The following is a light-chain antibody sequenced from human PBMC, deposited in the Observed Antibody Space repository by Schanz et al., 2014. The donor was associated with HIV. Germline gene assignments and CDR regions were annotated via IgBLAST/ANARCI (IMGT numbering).Light chain of an antibody. CDR3: QSFDRGMRGQI. J-gene: IGLJ2*01. CDR2: DDN. CDR1: SSNIGAGYD. V-gene: IGLV1-40*01. Sequence: QSVLTQPPSLSGAPGQRVILSCNGTSSNIGAGYDVHWYQQFPGTAPKLLIFDDNSRPSGVPGRFSGSKSDTSASLAITGLQADDEADYYCQSFDRGMRGQIFGGGTKLTVL.